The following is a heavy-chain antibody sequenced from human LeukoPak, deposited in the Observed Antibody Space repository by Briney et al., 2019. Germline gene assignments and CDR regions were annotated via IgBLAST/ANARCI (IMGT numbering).Heavy chain of an antibody. V-gene: IGHV1-69*13. CDR2: IIPIFGTA. CDR1: GGTFSSYA. J-gene: IGHJ4*02. CDR3: ARDDYGDYPTRFDY. Sequence: GASVKVSCKASGGTFSSYAISWVRQAPGQGLEWMGGIIPIFGTANYAQKFQGRVTITADESTSTAYMELSSLRSEDTAVYYCARDDYGDYPTRFDYWGQGTLVTVSS. D-gene: IGHD4-17*01.